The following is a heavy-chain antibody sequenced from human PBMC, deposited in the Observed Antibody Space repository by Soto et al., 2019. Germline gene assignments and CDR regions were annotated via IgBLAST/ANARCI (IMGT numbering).Heavy chain of an antibody. J-gene: IGHJ4*02. V-gene: IGHV3-23*01. Sequence: EVQLLESGGGLAQPGGSLRLSCAASAFTFRSYAMSWVRQAPGKGLEWVSAVSGSGDSTYYADSVKGRFTISRDNSKNTLYLQLNSLTAEDTAVYYCPKGRASDCPGCTQDYWGQGTLVTVSS. D-gene: IGHD2-21*02. CDR2: VSGSGDST. CDR1: AFTFRSYA. CDR3: PKGRASDCPGCTQDY.